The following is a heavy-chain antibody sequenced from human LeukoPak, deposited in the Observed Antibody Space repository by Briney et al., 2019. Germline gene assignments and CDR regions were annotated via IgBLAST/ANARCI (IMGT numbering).Heavy chain of an antibody. J-gene: IGHJ4*02. D-gene: IGHD4-23*01. Sequence: TGGSLRLSCAASGFTSSDYYMSWIRQTPGKGLEWVSYISSSGSTIYYADSVKGRFTISRDNAKNSLYLQMNSLRAEDTAVYYCAVGGNWPTFDYWGQGTLVTVSS. CDR2: ISSSGSTI. CDR1: GFTSSDYY. V-gene: IGHV3-11*04. CDR3: AVGGNWPTFDY.